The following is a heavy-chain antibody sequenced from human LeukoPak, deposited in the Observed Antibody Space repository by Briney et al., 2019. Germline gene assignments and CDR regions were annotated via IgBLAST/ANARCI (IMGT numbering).Heavy chain of an antibody. CDR3: ARISPPPELWFGSPLEDFQH. Sequence: ASETLSLTCTVSGGSISSSSYYWGWIRQPPGKGLEWIGSIYYSGSTYYNPSLKSRVTISVDTSKNQFSLKLSSVTAADTAVYYCARISPPPELWFGSPLEDFQHWGQGTLVTVSS. CDR2: IYYSGST. CDR1: GGSISSSSYY. V-gene: IGHV4-39*07. J-gene: IGHJ1*01. D-gene: IGHD3-10*01.